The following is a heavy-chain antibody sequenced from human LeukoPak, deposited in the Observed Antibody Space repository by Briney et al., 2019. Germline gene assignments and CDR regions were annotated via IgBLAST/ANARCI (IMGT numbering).Heavy chain of an antibody. J-gene: IGHJ6*02. V-gene: IGHV3-11*06. CDR3: ARASADSSGYYYYYYYGMDV. D-gene: IGHD3-22*01. CDR2: ISSSSSYT. CDR1: GFTFSDYY. Sequence: PGGSLRLSCAASGFTFSDYYMSWLRQAPGKGLEWVSYISSSSSYTNYADSVKGRFTISRDNAKNSLYLQMNSLRAEDTAVYYCARASADSSGYYYYYYYGMDVWGQGTTVTVSS.